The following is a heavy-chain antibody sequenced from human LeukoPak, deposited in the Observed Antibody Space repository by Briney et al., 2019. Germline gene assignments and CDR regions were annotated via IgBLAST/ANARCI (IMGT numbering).Heavy chain of an antibody. Sequence: GRSLRLSCAASGFTFSSYAIHWVRQAPGKGLEWVAVISYEGSNKYYADSVQGRFTIFRDNSKNTLYLQMNSLRAEDTAMYYCARALCDNNRCSSYFDSWGQGTLVTVSS. J-gene: IGHJ4*02. CDR2: ISYEGSNK. CDR1: GFTFSSYA. CDR3: ARALCDNNRCSSYFDS. V-gene: IGHV3-30-3*01. D-gene: IGHD3-10*02.